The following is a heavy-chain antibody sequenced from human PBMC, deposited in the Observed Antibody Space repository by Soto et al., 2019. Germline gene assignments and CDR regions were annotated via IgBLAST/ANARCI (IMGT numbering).Heavy chain of an antibody. V-gene: IGHV1-18*01. J-gene: IGHJ6*02. CDR3: AREGPRPYYYYGMDV. CDR1: GYTFSMSG. CDR2: ISGYNGNT. Sequence: QVQVVQSGAEVKKPGASVKVSCKSSGYTFSMSGISWVRQAPGQGLEWMGWISGYNGNTNYEQKFQDRVTMTTDTTTNTAYMELRSLRSDDKAVYYCAREGPRPYYYYGMDVWGQGTTVTVSS.